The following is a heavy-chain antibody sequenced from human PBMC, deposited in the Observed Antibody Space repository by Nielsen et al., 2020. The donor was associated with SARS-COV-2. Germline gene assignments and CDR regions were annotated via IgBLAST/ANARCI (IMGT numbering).Heavy chain of an antibody. J-gene: IGHJ3*02. Sequence: GGSLRLSCAASGFSVSSKYMTWVRQAPGKGLEWVSVIYSSGTTYYADSVKGRFTISRDNSKNTLFLQMNSLRADDTAVYYCARDGWSSTSDRAARGAFDIWGQGNPGHRLL. CDR2: IYSSGTT. CDR3: ARDGWSSTSDRAARGAFDI. V-gene: IGHV3-53*01. D-gene: IGHD2-2*01. CDR1: GFSVSSKY.